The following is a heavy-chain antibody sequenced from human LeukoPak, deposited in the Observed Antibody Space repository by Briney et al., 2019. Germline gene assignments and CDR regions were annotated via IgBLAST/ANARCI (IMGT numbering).Heavy chain of an antibody. CDR1: GGSMSDYY. D-gene: IGHD2-15*01. V-gene: IGHV4-59*08. Sequence: TSGTLSLTCIVSGGSMSDYYWSWIRQPPGKGLEWIGYTYYSGSTSYNPSLKSRVIISVDSSKNQFSLRLTSVTAADTAVYYCARHGSSGWYFFHYWGQGTLVTVSS. J-gene: IGHJ4*02. CDR2: TYYSGST. CDR3: ARHGSSGWYFFHY.